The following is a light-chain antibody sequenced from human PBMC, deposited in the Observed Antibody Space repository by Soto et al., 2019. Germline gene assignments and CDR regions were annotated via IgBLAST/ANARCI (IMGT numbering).Light chain of an antibody. CDR3: QQYYSTPYT. Sequence: DIVMTQSPDSLAVSLGERATINCKSSQSVLYSSNNKNYLAWYQQKPGQPPKLLIYWASTRESGVPDRFSGSGSGTEFTLTISSLQAEDGAVYYCQQYYSTPYTFGQGTKLDI. J-gene: IGKJ2*01. V-gene: IGKV4-1*01. CDR1: QSVLYSSNNKNY. CDR2: WAS.